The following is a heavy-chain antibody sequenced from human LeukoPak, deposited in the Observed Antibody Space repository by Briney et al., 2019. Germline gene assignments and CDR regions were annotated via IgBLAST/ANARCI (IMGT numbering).Heavy chain of an antibody. Sequence: SETLSLTCTVSGGSISSSSYYWGWIRQPPGKGLEWIGGIYYSGSTYYNPSLKSRVTISVDTSKNQFSLKLSSVTAADTAVYYCARAGIQLRIGVDYWGQGTLVTVSS. J-gene: IGHJ4*02. V-gene: IGHV4-39*07. CDR2: IYYSGST. CDR1: GGSISSSSYY. CDR3: ARAGIQLRIGVDY. D-gene: IGHD5-18*01.